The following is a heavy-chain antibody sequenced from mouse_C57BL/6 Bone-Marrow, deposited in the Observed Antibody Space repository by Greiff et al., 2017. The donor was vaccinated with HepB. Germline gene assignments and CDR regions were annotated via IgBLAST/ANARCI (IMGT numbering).Heavy chain of an antibody. CDR2: IDPSDSYT. J-gene: IGHJ3*01. D-gene: IGHD2-4*01. V-gene: IGHV1-50*01. CDR3: ARGRLRRRACAY. Sequence: QVQLQQPGAELVKPGASVKLSCKASGYTFTSYWMQWVKQRPGQGLEWIGEIDPSDSYTNYNQKFKGKATLTVDTSSSTAYMQLSSLTSEDSAVYYCARGRLRRRACAYWGQGTLVTVSA. CDR1: GYTFTSYW.